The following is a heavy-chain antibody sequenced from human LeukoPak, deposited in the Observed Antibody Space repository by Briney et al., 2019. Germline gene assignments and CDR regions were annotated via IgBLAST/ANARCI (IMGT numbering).Heavy chain of an antibody. Sequence: SVKVSCKASGGTFSSYAISSVRQAPGQGLAWMGGIIPIFGTANYAQMFQGRVTITADESTSTAYMELSSLRSEDTAVYYCARESSRGITMVRGVLDYWGQGTLVTVSS. CDR3: ARESSRGITMVRGVLDY. V-gene: IGHV1-69*13. CDR2: IIPIFGTA. J-gene: IGHJ4*02. CDR1: GGTFSSYA. D-gene: IGHD3-10*01.